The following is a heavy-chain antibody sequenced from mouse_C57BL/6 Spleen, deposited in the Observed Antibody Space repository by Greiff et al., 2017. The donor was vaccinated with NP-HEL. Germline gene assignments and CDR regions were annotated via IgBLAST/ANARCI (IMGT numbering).Heavy chain of an antibody. CDR2: IDPETGGT. V-gene: IGHV1-15*01. Sequence: VQLVESGAELVRPGASVTLSCKASGYTFTDYEMHWVKQTPVHGLEWIGAIDPETGGTAYNQKFKGKAILTADKSSSTAYMELRSLTSEDSAVYYCTRGLWLKAYWGQGTLVTVSA. CDR1: GYTFTDYE. J-gene: IGHJ3*01. CDR3: TRGLWLKAY. D-gene: IGHD1-3*01.